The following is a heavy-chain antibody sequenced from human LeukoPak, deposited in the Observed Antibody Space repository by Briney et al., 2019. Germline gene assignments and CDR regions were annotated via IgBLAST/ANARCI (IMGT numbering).Heavy chain of an antibody. V-gene: IGHV1-8*01. CDR2: MNPNSGNT. J-gene: IGHJ4*02. CDR3: ARVKGTPYDYVWGSLIPHLVLYYFDY. Sequence: ASVKVSYKASGYTFTSYDINWVRQATGQGLEWMGWMNPNSGNTGYAQKFQGRVTMTRNTSISTAYMELSSLRSEDTAVYYCARVKGTPYDYVWGSLIPHLVLYYFDYWGQGTLVTVSS. CDR1: GYTFTSYD. D-gene: IGHD3-16*01.